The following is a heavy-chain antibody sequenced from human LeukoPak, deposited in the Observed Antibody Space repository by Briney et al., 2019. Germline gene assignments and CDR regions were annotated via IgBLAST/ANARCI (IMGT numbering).Heavy chain of an antibody. CDR1: GGSISSYY. Sequence: SETLSLTCTVSGGSISSYYWSWIRQPPGKGLELIGYIYYSGSTNYNPSLKSRVTISVDTSKNQFSLKLSSVTAADTAVYYCARHVRYCSSTSCYVRWFDPWGQGTLVTVSS. CDR3: ARHVRYCSSTSCYVRWFDP. CDR2: IYYSGST. D-gene: IGHD2-2*01. J-gene: IGHJ5*02. V-gene: IGHV4-59*08.